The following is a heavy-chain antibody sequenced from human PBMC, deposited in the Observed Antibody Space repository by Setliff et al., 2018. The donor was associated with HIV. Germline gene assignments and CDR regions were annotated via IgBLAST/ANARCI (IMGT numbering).Heavy chain of an antibody. Sequence: GESLKISCKALDYTFSTYWIGWVRQMPGEGLEWVGVIYPDDSNIRYNPSFQSQVTISADKSIATAYLEIHNLKASDTATYYCARRDGRSMNAFQIWGPGTKVTVSS. D-gene: IGHD6-13*01. CDR1: DYTFSTYW. CDR3: ARRDGRSMNAFQI. CDR2: IYPDDSNI. V-gene: IGHV5-51*01. J-gene: IGHJ3*01.